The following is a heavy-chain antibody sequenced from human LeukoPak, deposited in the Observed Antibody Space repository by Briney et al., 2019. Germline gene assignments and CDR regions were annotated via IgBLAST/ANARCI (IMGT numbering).Heavy chain of an antibody. CDR3: ARGGPYSSGWYNWFDP. J-gene: IGHJ5*02. V-gene: IGHV1-69*05. CDR1: GGTFSSYA. D-gene: IGHD6-19*01. CDR2: IIPIFGTA. Sequence: GASVKVSCKASGGTFSSYAISWVRQAPGQGLEWMGGIIPIFGTANYAQKFQGRVTITTDESTSTAYMELSSLRSEDTAVYYCARGGPYSSGWYNWFDPWGQGTLVTVSS.